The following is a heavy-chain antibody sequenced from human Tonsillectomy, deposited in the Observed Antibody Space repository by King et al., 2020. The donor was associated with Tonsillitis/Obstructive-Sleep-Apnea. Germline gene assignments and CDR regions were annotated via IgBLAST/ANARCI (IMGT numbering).Heavy chain of an antibody. CDR1: GYSFTSYW. D-gene: IGHD3-3*01. J-gene: IGHJ4*02. CDR3: ARSGGTDFWSGYYFDY. CDR2: IYPGDSDT. V-gene: IGHV5-51*01. Sequence: LQLVQSGAEVKKPGASLKISCKGSGYSFTSYWIDWVRQMPGKGLEWMGIIYPGDSDTRYSPSFQGQVTISADKSISTAYLQWSSLKASDTAMYYCARSGGTDFWSGYYFDYWGQGTLVTVSS.